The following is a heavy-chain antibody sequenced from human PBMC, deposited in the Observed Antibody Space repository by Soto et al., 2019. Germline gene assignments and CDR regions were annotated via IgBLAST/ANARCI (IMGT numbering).Heavy chain of an antibody. CDR2: IWYDGSNK. J-gene: IGHJ4*02. V-gene: IGHV3-33*01. CDR3: ARERRDYYDSSGYPVE. CDR1: GFTFSSYG. Sequence: QVQLVESGGGVVQPGRSLRLSCAASGFTFSSYGMHWVRQAPGKGLEWVAVIWYDGSNKYYADSVKGRFTISRDNSKNTLYLQMNSLRAEDTAVYYCARERRDYYDSSGYPVEWGQGTLVTVSS. D-gene: IGHD3-22*01.